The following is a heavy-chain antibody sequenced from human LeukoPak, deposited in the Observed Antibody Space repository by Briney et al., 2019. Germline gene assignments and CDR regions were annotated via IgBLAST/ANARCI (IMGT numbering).Heavy chain of an antibody. D-gene: IGHD3-9*01. Sequence: GGSLRLSCTASGFTVSSNYMSWVRQAPGKGLEWVSVIYSGGSTYYADSVKGRFTISRDNSKNTLYLQMNSLRAEDTAVYYCARDGDDILTLFDYWGQGTLVTVSS. V-gene: IGHV3-53*01. J-gene: IGHJ4*02. CDR2: IYSGGST. CDR3: ARDGDDILTLFDY. CDR1: GFTVSSNY.